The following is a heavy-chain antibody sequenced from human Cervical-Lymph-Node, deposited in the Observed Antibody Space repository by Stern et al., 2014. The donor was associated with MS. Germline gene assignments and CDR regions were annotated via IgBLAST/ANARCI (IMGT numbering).Heavy chain of an antibody. Sequence: QVQLGQSGADVKKPGSSVRVSCKASGDISWLRQAPGKGLEYMGGIIRPVGTEHYTQRCQGRLTITAYRSTNTTYMELSSLRSDDTAIYYCATGAGDNWFDPWGQGTLVSVSS. D-gene: IGHD3-10*01. CDR2: IIRPVGTE. J-gene: IGHJ5*02. CDR1: GD. V-gene: IGHV1-69*06. CDR3: ATGAGDNWFDP.